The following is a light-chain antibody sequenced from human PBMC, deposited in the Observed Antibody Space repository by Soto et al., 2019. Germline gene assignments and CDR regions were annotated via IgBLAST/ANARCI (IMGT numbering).Light chain of an antibody. Sequence: EIVLTQSPGTLSLSPGETATLSCRTSQTISRDDLAWYQQRPGQAPRLLVSATSRRATGIPDRFNGYGSGTDFTLTISGLEPEDFGVYYCYHYYSSPHTFGPGTRVDIK. V-gene: IGKV3-20*01. J-gene: IGKJ3*01. CDR2: ATS. CDR1: QTISRDD. CDR3: YHYYSSPHT.